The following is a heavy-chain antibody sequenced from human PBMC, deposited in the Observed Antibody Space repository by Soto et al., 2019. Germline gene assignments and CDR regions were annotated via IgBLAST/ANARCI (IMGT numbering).Heavy chain of an antibody. CDR2: INYSEDT. D-gene: IGHD3-16*01. Sequence: PSETLSLTCAVYRGALSGYSWNWIRQPPGKGLEWIGEINYSEDTNPTYNPSLKSRVTISADRTNNQFFLRLTSVTAADTAVYYCARDHDYVWGSHRSWLGPWGKGTPVTVSS. CDR1: RGALSGYS. CDR3: ARDHDYVWGSHRSWLGP. J-gene: IGHJ5*02. V-gene: IGHV4-34*01.